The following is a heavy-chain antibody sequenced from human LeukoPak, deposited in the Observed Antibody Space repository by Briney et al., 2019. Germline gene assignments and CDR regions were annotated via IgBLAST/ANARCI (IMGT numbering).Heavy chain of an antibody. CDR2: INHSGST. Sequence: SETLSLTCAVYGGSFSGYYWSWIRQPPGKGLEWIGEINHSGSTNSNPSLKSRVTISVDTSKNQFSLKLSSVTAAGTAVYYCARLTDIVVVPAFDPWGQGTLVTVSS. CDR3: ARLTDIVVVPAFDP. D-gene: IGHD2-2*01. V-gene: IGHV4-34*01. J-gene: IGHJ5*02. CDR1: GGSFSGYY.